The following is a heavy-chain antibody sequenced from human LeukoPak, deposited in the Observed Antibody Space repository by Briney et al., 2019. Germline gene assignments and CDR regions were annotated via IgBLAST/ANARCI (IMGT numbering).Heavy chain of an antibody. J-gene: IGHJ5*02. CDR3: VRGYSYGWFDP. V-gene: IGHV3-23*01. Sequence: GGSLRLSCGASGFTFSNYAMTWVRQAPGRGLEWVSSISGSGGSTYYGDSVKGRFTISRDSSKNTLYLQMNSLRAEDTAVYYCVRGYSYGWFDPWGQGTMVTVSS. CDR2: ISGSGGST. D-gene: IGHD5-18*01. CDR1: GFTFSNYA.